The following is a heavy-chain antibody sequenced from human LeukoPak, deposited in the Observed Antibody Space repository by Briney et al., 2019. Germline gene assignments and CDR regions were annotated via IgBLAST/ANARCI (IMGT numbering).Heavy chain of an antibody. CDR2: IIPILGIA. CDR1: GGTFSSYA. J-gene: IGHJ4*02. CDR3: ARELTTARYYYDY. Sequence: GASVKVSCKASGGTFSSYAISWVRQAPGQGLEWMGRIIPILGIANYAQKFQGRVTITADTSTSTASMELSSLRAEDTAVYYCARELTTARYYYDYWVRGARVTVCS. D-gene: IGHD4-17*01. V-gene: IGHV1-69*04.